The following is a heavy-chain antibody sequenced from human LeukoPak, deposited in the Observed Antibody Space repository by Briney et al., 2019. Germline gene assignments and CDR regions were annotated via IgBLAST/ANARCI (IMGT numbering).Heavy chain of an antibody. CDR3: ARVEARGYSYGAFDY. Sequence: PGGSLRLSCAASGFTFSSYEMNWVRQAPGKGLEWVSSISSSGSTIYYADSVKGRFTISRDNAKNSLYLQMNSLRAEDTAIYYCARVEARGYSYGAFDYWGQGTLVTVSS. V-gene: IGHV3-48*03. CDR2: ISSSGSTI. CDR1: GFTFSSYE. D-gene: IGHD5-18*01. J-gene: IGHJ4*02.